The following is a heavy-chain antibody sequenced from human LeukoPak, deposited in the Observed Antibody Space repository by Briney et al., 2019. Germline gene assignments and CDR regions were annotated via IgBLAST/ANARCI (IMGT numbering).Heavy chain of an antibody. J-gene: IGHJ3*02. CDR1: GDSISSTNYY. CDR3: ARSDGYGLVGI. Sequence: PSETLSLTCTVSGDSISSTNYYWGWIRQPPGKGLEWIGSIYYSGSTYYSPSLESRVTISVDTPKNHFSLTLSSVTAADTAVYYCARSDGYGLVGIWGQGTMVTVSS. V-gene: IGHV4-39*07. CDR2: IYYSGST. D-gene: IGHD3-10*01.